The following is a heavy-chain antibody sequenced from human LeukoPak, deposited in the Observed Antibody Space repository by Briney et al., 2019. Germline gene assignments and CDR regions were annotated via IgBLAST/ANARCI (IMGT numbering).Heavy chain of an antibody. CDR3: ARGQGIRHFEWLEGFDP. Sequence: ASVKVSCKASGYTFTGYYMHWVRQAPGQGLEWMGWINPNSGGTTYAQKFQGGVTMTRDTSITTTYMELSRLRSDDTAVYYCARGQGIRHFEWLEGFDPWGQGTLVTVSS. CDR2: INPNSGGT. D-gene: IGHD3-9*01. V-gene: IGHV1-2*02. J-gene: IGHJ5*02. CDR1: GYTFTGYY.